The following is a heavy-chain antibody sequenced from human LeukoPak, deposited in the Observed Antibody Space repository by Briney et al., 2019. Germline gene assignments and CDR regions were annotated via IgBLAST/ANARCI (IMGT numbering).Heavy chain of an antibody. CDR1: GYTFTNFG. J-gene: IGHJ4*02. CDR2: ISPNRGHT. Sequence: GASVKVSCKASGYTFTNFGVSWVRQAPGQGLEWVGWISPNRGHTNYAQKLQGRVTTTSDTSTSTAYMELRSLRSDDTAVYYCARGGYDRGYGYWGQGTLVTVSS. V-gene: IGHV1-18*01. CDR3: ARGGYDRGYGY. D-gene: IGHD3-3*01.